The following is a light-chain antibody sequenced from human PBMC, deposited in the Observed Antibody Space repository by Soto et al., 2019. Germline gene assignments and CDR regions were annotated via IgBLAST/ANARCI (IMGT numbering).Light chain of an antibody. Sequence: QSVLTQPPSVSGAPGQRVTISCTGSSSNIGAGHDVHWYQQLPGTAPKLLIYGNSNRPSGGPDRFSGSKSGTSASLAITGLQAEDEADYYCQSYDSSLSGYWVFGGGTKLTVL. J-gene: IGLJ3*02. CDR1: SSNIGAGHD. CDR2: GNS. V-gene: IGLV1-40*01. CDR3: QSYDSSLSGYWV.